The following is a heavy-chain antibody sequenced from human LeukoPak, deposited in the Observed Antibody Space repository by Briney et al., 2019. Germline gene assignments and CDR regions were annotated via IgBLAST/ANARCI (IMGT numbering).Heavy chain of an antibody. CDR1: GFTFSSYW. Sequence: PGGSLRLSCAASGFTFSSYWMSWVRQAPGKGLEWVANIKQDGSEKYYVDSVKGRFTISRDNAKNSLYLQMNSLRAEDTAVYYCARDWQAPWFGELFIRAGGQGTLVTVSS. J-gene: IGHJ4*02. D-gene: IGHD3-10*01. CDR2: IKQDGSEK. CDR3: ARDWQAPWFGELFIRA. V-gene: IGHV3-7*01.